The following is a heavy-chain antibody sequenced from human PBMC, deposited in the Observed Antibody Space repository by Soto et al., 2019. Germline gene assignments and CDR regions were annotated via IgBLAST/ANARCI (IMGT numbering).Heavy chain of an antibody. D-gene: IGHD3-10*01. CDR2: IYYSGST. J-gene: IGHJ4*02. CDR1: GGSISSSSYY. V-gene: IGHV4-39*01. Sequence: QLQLQESGPGLVKPSETLSLTCTVSGGSISSSSYYWGWIRQPPGKGLEWIGSIYYSGSTYYNPSLKSRVTLSVDTSKNQFSLKLSSVTAADTAVYYCAPLWFGEPSGEGFDYWGQGTLVTVSS. CDR3: APLWFGEPSGEGFDY.